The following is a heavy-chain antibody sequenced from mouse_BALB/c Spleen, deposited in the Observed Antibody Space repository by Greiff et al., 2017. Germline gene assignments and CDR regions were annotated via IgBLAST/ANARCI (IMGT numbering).Heavy chain of an antibody. CDR1: GFNIKDTY. Sequence: VHVKQSGAELVKPGASVKLSCTASGFNIKDTYMHWVKQRPEQGLEWIGRIDPANGNTKYDPKFQGKATITADTSSNTAYLQLSSLTSEDTAFYYCARWSSWAMDYWGQGTSVTVSS. CDR2: IDPANGNT. J-gene: IGHJ4*01. CDR3: ARWSSWAMDY. V-gene: IGHV14-3*02.